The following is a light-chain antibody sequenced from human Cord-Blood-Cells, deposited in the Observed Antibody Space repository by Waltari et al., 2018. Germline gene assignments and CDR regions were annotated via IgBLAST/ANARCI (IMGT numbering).Light chain of an antibody. V-gene: IGKV1-39*01. Sequence: DIQMTQSPSSLSASVGDRVTITCRASQSISSYLNWYQQKPGKAPKLLIYAASSLQSGVPSRFSGSGSVTDVTLTISSLQPEDFATYYCQQSYSTPWTFGQGTKVEIK. CDR1: QSISSY. CDR2: AAS. CDR3: QQSYSTPWT. J-gene: IGKJ1*01.